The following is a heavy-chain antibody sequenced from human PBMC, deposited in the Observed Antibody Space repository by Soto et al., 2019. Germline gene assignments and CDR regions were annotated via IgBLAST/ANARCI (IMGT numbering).Heavy chain of an antibody. CDR3: VRGGNPYHYATSGPGTFDK. J-gene: IGHJ4*02. CDR1: GDSVSGGDSY. CDR2: TSFSGYP. Sequence: QVQLQESGPGLVKPSQTLSLTCTVSGDSVSGGDSYWSWIRQPPGKALEWIGYTSFSGYPSYSPYHKSRVTISVDMSKSQFSLRLTSVTAADTAIYYCVRGGNPYHYATSGPGTFDKWGQGNLVSVSS. D-gene: IGHD3-22*01. V-gene: IGHV4-30-4*01.